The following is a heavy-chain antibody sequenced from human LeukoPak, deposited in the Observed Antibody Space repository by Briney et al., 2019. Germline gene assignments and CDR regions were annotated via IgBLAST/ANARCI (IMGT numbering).Heavy chain of an antibody. Sequence: PSETLSLTCAVYGGSFSGYYWNWIRQPPGKGLEWIGEINHSGSTNYNPSLKSRVTISVDTSKNQFSLKLSSVTVADTAVYYCARGETYYYDSSQSWVLDYWGQGTLVTVSS. V-gene: IGHV4-34*01. D-gene: IGHD3-22*01. CDR1: GGSFSGYY. CDR3: ARGETYYYDSSQSWVLDY. J-gene: IGHJ4*02. CDR2: INHSGST.